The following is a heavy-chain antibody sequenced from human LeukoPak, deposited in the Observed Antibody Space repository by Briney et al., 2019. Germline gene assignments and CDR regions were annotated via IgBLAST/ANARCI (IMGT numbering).Heavy chain of an antibody. CDR2: IYYSGST. Sequence: SETLSLTCSVSGGSISSTSYYWGWIRQPPGKGLEWIGSIYYSGSTYYSPSLKSRVTISVDTSKNQFSLKLSSVTAADTAVYYCARIAVAGGEDYFDYWGRGTLVTVSS. V-gene: IGHV4-39*01. CDR1: GGSISSTSYY. D-gene: IGHD6-19*01. J-gene: IGHJ4*02. CDR3: ARIAVAGGEDYFDY.